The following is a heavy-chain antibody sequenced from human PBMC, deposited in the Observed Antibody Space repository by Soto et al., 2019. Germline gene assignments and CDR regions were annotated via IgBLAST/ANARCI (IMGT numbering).Heavy chain of an antibody. Sequence: KTSETLSLTCAVSGGSISSGGYSWSWIRQPPGKGLEWIGYIYHSGSTYYNPSLKSRVTISVDRSKNQFSLKLSSVTAADTAVYYCASGYSYGYDYWGQGTLVTVSS. CDR1: GGSISSGGYS. J-gene: IGHJ4*02. CDR3: ASGYSYGYDY. V-gene: IGHV4-30-2*01. CDR2: IYHSGST. D-gene: IGHD5-18*01.